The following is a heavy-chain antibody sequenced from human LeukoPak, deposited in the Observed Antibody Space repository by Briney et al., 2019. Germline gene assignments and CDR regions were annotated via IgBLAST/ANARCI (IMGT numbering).Heavy chain of an antibody. CDR1: GYTLSELC. V-gene: IGHV1-24*01. Sequence: GGSVRVSCKVSGYTLSELCMHWGRQAPGKGVEWRGGFYAEDGETIYAQTLEGGVTITAEKAKSTAYMEMRSLRSEDTAVYYCASSARRSYPIAAAGPLKNWFDPWGQGALVTVSS. CDR2: FYAEDGET. J-gene: IGHJ5*02. CDR3: ASSARRSYPIAAAGPLKNWFDP. D-gene: IGHD6-13*01.